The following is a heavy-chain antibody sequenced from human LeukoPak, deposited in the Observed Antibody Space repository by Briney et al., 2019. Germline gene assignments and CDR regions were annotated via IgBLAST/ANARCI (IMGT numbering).Heavy chain of an antibody. V-gene: IGHV3-74*01. Sequence: GGSLRLSCGASGFTFSSYWMHWLRQEPRKGLVWVSRISTDGSSRSYADSVKGRFTISRDNGKNTLYLQMNSLRAEDTAVYYCASYLTSIPSGMDVWGQGATVTVSS. CDR2: ISTDGSSR. J-gene: IGHJ6*02. CDR3: ASYLTSIPSGMDV. CDR1: GFTFSSYW. D-gene: IGHD2/OR15-2a*01.